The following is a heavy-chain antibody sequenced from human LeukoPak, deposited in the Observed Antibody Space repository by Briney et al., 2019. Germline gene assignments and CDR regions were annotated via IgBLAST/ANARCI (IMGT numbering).Heavy chain of an antibody. J-gene: IGHJ6*03. D-gene: IGHD3-3*01. CDR2: MNPNSGNT. Sequence: ASVKVSCKASGYTFTSYDINWVRQATGQGLEWMGWMNPNSGNTGYAQKFQGRVTMTRNTSISTAYMELSSLRSEDTAVYYCARGPPGITISGVVSKPGYYYCYMDVWGKGTTVTVSS. V-gene: IGHV1-8*01. CDR1: GYTFTSYD. CDR3: ARGPPGITISGVVSKPGYYYCYMDV.